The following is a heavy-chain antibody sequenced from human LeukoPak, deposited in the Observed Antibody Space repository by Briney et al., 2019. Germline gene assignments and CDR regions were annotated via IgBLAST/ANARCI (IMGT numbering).Heavy chain of an antibody. J-gene: IGHJ5*02. CDR1: GYTFTGYY. Sequence: ASVKVSCKASGYTFTGYYMHWVRQAPGQGLEWMGRINPNSGNTGYAQKFQGRVTMTRNTSISTAYMELSSLRSEDTAVYYCARINCSSTRCYAEDNWFDPWGQGTLVTVSS. CDR2: INPNSGNT. V-gene: IGHV1-8*02. CDR3: ARINCSSTRCYAEDNWFDP. D-gene: IGHD2-2*01.